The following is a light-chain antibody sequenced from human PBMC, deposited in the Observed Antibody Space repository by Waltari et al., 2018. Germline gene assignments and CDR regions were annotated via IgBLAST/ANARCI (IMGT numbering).Light chain of an antibody. CDR2: DVS. Sequence: QPALTQPRSVSGAAGRSVTISCTGTSSDGGGHTNITWYQQHPGKAPKLMIYDVSKRPSGVPDRFSGSKSGNTASLTISGLQAEDEADYYCCSYAGSYTFVFGPGTKVTVL. V-gene: IGLV2-11*01. J-gene: IGLJ1*01. CDR1: SSDGGGHTN. CDR3: CSYAGSYTFV.